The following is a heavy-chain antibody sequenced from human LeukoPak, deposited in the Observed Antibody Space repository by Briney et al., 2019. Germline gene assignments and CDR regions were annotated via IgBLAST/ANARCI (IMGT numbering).Heavy chain of an antibody. V-gene: IGHV3-7*03. J-gene: IGHJ4*02. CDR2: IKQDGGEK. Sequence: GGSLRLSCADSGITFSSYWMSWDRQAPGKGLEWVANIKQDGGEKYYVDSVKGRFTISRDNAKNSLYLQMNNLRVEDTAVYYCARDGRPLDYWGQGTLVTVS. CDR3: ARDGRPLDY. CDR1: GITFSSYW.